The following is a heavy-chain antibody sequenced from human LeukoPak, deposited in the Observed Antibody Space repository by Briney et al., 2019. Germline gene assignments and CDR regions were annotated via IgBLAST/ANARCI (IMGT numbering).Heavy chain of an antibody. V-gene: IGHV3-20*04. CDR1: GFTFDDYG. D-gene: IGHD3-22*01. CDR2: INWNGGST. CDR3: AREGVRYDSTGYYYYDYFDY. J-gene: IGHJ4*02. Sequence: GGSLRLSRAASGFTFDDYGMSWVRQAPGKGLEWVSGINWNGGSTGYADSVKGRFTISRDNAKNSLYLQMNSLRAEDTALYYCAREGVRYDSTGYYYYDYFDYWGQGTLVTVSS.